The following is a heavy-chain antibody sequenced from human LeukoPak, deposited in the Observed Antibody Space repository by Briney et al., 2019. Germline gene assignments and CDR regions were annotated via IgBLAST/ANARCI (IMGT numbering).Heavy chain of an antibody. Sequence: PGGSLRLSCAASGFTLSSYWMSWVRQAPGKGLEWVANIKQDGSEKYYVDSVKGRFTISRDNAKNSLYLQMNSLRAEDTAVYYCARGARTHDYWGQGTLVTVSS. CDR3: ARGARTHDY. CDR1: GFTLSSYW. V-gene: IGHV3-7*01. J-gene: IGHJ4*02. D-gene: IGHD6-6*01. CDR2: IKQDGSEK.